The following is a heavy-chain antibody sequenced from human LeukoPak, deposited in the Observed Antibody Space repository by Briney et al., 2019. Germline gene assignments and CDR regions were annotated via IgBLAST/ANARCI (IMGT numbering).Heavy chain of an antibody. CDR3: ARTPAYYYGSGSSNWFDP. D-gene: IGHD3-10*01. V-gene: IGHV1-18*01. CDR1: GYTFTSYG. CDR2: ISAYNGNT. Sequence: RVASVKVSCKASGYTFTSYGISWVRQAPGQGLEWMGWISAYNGNTNYAQKFQGRVTMTTDTSTSTAYMELRSLRSDDAAVYYCARTPAYYYGSGSSNWFDPWGQGTLVTVSS. J-gene: IGHJ5*02.